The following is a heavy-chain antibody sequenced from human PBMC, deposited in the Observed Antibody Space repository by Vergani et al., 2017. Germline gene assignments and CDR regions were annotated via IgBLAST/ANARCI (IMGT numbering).Heavy chain of an antibody. J-gene: IGHJ6*02. CDR2: ISPSGGST. CDR1: GYTFTSYY. V-gene: IGHV1-46*03. D-gene: IGHD2-15*01. Sequence: QVQVVQSGAEVKKPGASVKVSCKASGYTFTSYYMHWVRQAPGQGLEWMGIISPSGGSTTYAQKFQGRVTMTRDTSTSTVYMELSSLRSEDTAVYYCARDGQVSPYIGGMDVWGQGTTVTVSS. CDR3: ARDGQVSPYIGGMDV.